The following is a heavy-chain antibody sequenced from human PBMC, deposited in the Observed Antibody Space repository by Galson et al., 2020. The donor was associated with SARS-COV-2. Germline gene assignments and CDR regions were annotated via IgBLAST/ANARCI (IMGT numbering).Heavy chain of an antibody. CDR2: ISSDGSNS. J-gene: IGHJ4*02. CDR3: ARGGEWELPYYFDY. D-gene: IGHD1-26*01. CDR1: GFTFSNYV. Sequence: GESLKISCAASGFTFSNYVMHWVRQAPGKGPEWVAVISSDGSNSFYADSLKGRFTISRDNSKSTLYLQMNSLRAKDTAVYYCARGGEWELPYYFDYWGQGTLVTVSS. V-gene: IGHV3-30*04.